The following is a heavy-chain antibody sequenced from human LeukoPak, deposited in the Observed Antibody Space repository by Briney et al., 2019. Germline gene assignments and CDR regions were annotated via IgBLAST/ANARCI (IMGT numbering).Heavy chain of an antibody. D-gene: IGHD3-22*01. CDR1: GGSISSYY. V-gene: IGHV4-59*01. Sequence: SETLSLTCTVSGGSISSYYWSWIRQPPGKGLEWIGYIYYSRSTNYNPSLKSRVTISVDTSKNQFSLKLSSVTAADTAVYYCARDDYYYDSSGYLAWGQGTLVTVSS. CDR2: IYYSRST. J-gene: IGHJ5*02. CDR3: ARDDYYYDSSGYLA.